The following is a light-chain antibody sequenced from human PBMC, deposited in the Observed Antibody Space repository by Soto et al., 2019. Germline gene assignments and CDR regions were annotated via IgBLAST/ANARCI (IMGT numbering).Light chain of an antibody. V-gene: IGKV3-20*01. CDR2: GAS. Sequence: EIVLTQSPGTLSLSPGERATLSCRASQSVSSSYLAWYQQKPGQAPRLLIYGASFRATGIPDRFSGSGSGTDFTLTISALEAEDFAVYYCQQYGSSRTFGQGTKVEFK. CDR1: QSVSSSY. J-gene: IGKJ1*01. CDR3: QQYGSSRT.